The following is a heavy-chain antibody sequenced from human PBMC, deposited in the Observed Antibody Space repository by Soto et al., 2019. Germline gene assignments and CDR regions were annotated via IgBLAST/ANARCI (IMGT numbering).Heavy chain of an antibody. CDR3: AKVWASAEYSDFDL. CDR1: GFTFSTYA. D-gene: IGHD1-26*01. V-gene: IGHV3-23*01. J-gene: IGHJ2*01. CDR2: ISGSGGRT. Sequence: EMQLLESGGGLAQPGGSLRLSCAASGFTFSTYAMSWVRLAPGKGLEWVSAISGSGGRTYYADSVKGRFTISRDNSRNTLVLQMTSLRAEDTAVYECAKVWASAEYSDFDLWGRGTLFTVAS.